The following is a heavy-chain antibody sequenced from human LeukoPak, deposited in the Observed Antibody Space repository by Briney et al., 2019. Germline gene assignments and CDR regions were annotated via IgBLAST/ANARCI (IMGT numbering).Heavy chain of an antibody. D-gene: IGHD3-16*02. CDR3: ARTFGGVIVSHYFDY. Sequence: SETLSLTCTVSGGSISSYYWSWIRQPPGKGLEWIGEIYHSGSTNYNPSLKSRVTISVDKSKNQFSLKLSSVTAADTAVYYCARTFGGVIVSHYFDYWGQGTLVTVSS. CDR2: IYHSGST. J-gene: IGHJ4*02. V-gene: IGHV4-59*12. CDR1: GGSISSYY.